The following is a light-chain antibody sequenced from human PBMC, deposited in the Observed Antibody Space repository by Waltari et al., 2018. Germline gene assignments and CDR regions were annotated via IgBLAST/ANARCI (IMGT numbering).Light chain of an antibody. J-gene: IGKJ1*01. CDR1: QTIYNW. CDR2: KAS. CDR3: QQYNSSPWT. V-gene: IGKV1-5*03. Sequence: DIQMTQSPSTLSASVGDRVTITCRASQTIYNWLAWYQQKQGKAPKLLIYKASTLESGVPSRFSGSGSGTEFTLTISSLQPDDFATYSCQQYNSSPWTFGQGTKVEVK.